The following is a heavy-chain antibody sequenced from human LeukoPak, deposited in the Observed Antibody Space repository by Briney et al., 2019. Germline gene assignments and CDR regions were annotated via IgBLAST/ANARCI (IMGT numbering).Heavy chain of an antibody. J-gene: IGHJ3*02. CDR1: GGSISSSSYY. CDR2: IYYSGST. V-gene: IGHV4-39*07. Sequence: SETLSLTCTVSGGSISSSSYYWGWIRQPPGKGLEWIGSIYYSGSTYYNPSLKSRVTISVDTSKNQFSLKLSSVTAADTAVYYCTRDHHSIVVVPAAIVGDAFDIWGQGTMVTVSS. CDR3: TRDHHSIVVVPAAIVGDAFDI. D-gene: IGHD2-2*01.